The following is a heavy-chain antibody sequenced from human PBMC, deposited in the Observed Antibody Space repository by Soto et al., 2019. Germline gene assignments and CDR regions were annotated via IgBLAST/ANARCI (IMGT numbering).Heavy chain of an antibody. Sequence: SETLSLTCTVSGDSVTSGNYYWSWIRQPPGKGLEWIGHIYYSGSTNYSPSLKSRVTISVDMSNNQYSLKLSSVSASDTAVYYRARERLWFGELLSHGMDVWGQGTTVTVSS. CDR1: GDSVTSGNYY. CDR2: IYYSGST. J-gene: IGHJ6*02. CDR3: ARERLWFGELLSHGMDV. D-gene: IGHD3-10*01. V-gene: IGHV4-61*01.